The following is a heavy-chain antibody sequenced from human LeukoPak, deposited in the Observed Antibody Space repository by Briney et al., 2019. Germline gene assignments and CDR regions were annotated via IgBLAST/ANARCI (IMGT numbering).Heavy chain of an antibody. D-gene: IGHD3-10*01. CDR2: ISYDGSNK. V-gene: IGHV3-30*03. Sequence: PGGSLRLSCAASGFTFSSYGMHWVRQAPGKGLEWVAVISYDGSNKYYADSVKGRFTISRDNVKNSLYLQMDSLRDEDTAVYYCARYFGDPQGMDVWGQGTTVTVSS. CDR3: ARYFGDPQGMDV. J-gene: IGHJ6*02. CDR1: GFTFSSYG.